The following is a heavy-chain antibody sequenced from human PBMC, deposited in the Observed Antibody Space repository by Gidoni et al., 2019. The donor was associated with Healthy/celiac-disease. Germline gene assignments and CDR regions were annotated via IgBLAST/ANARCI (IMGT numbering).Heavy chain of an antibody. Sequence: QVQLQQWGAGLLKPSETLSLTCAMSGPSFSGYYWSWIRQSPGRGLEWIAEITHTGSTNYTPSLRSRVTISVDASKNQFSLQLRSVTAADTAVYYCARGRYHDSSGFPYWGQGTLVTVSS. J-gene: IGHJ4*02. V-gene: IGHV4-34*01. CDR1: GPSFSGYY. CDR2: ITHTGST. CDR3: ARGRYHDSSGFPY. D-gene: IGHD3-22*01.